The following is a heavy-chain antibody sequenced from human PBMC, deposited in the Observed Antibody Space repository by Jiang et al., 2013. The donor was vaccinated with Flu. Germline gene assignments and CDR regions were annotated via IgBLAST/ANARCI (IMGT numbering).Heavy chain of an antibody. CDR3: AKPPIFQGHTTRHPPDY. Sequence: VQLVESGGGLVQPGGSLRLSCAASGFTFSSYAMSWVRQAPGKGLEWVSAISGSGGSTYYADSVKGRFTISRDNSKNTLYLQMNSLRAEDMAVYYCAKPPIFQGHTTRHPPDYWGQGTLVTVSS. CDR2: ISGSGGST. J-gene: IGHJ4*02. CDR1: GFTFSSYA. D-gene: IGHD1-14*01. V-gene: IGHV3-23*04.